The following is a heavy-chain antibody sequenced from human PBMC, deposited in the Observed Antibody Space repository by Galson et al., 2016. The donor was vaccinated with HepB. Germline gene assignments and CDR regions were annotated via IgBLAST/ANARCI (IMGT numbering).Heavy chain of an antibody. V-gene: IGHV4-34*01. D-gene: IGHD6-13*01. CDR1: GGSFSGYY. CDR3: ARAHSWPVALY. CDR2: INHSGSS. J-gene: IGHJ4*02. Sequence: SEILSLTCGVYGGSFSGYYWSWIRQTPGKGLEWIGGINHSGSSNYNPSLKSRVTVSVDTSKNQFSLKLSSVTAADTALYYCARAHSWPVALYWGQGTLVTVSS.